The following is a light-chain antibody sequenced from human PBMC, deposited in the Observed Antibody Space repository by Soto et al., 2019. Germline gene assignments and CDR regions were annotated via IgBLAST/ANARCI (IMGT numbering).Light chain of an antibody. CDR3: SSYTSTSTLYV. J-gene: IGLJ1*01. Sequence: QSALTQPASVSGSPGQSITISCTGTSSDIGGYNYVSWYQQLPGKVPKLIIYDVSNRPSGVSDRFSGSKSGNAASLTISGLQAEDGADYYCSSYTSTSTLYVFGNGTKLTVL. CDR2: DVS. CDR1: SSDIGGYNY. V-gene: IGLV2-14*03.